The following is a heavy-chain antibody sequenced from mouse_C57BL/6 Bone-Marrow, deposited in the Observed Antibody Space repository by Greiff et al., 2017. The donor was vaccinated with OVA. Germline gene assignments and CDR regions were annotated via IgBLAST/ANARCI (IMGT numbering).Heavy chain of an antibody. D-gene: IGHD1-1*01. V-gene: IGHV1-64*01. J-gene: IGHJ2*01. CDR2: IHPNSGST. CDR3: ARDYGMYFDY. CDR1: GYTFTSYW. Sequence: VQLQQPGAELVKPGASVKLSCKASGYTFTSYWMHWVKQRPGQGLEWIGMIHPNSGSTNYNEKFKSKATLTVDKSSSTAYMQRSSLTSEDSAVYYCARDYGMYFDYWGQGTTLTVSS.